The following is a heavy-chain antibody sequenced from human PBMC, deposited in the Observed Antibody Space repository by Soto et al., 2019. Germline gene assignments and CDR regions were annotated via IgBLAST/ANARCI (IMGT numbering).Heavy chain of an antibody. V-gene: IGHV3-30-3*01. Sequence: HPGGSLRLSCAASGFTFSSYAMNWVRQAPGKGLEWLAVMPYDGGKTFYADSVKGRFTISRDNSKNTLYLQMSSLRREDSAVYYCTIMGGGGRMTDFFFYGMDVWGQGTTVTVSS. D-gene: IGHD1-26*01. CDR2: MPYDGGKT. CDR3: TIMGGGGRMTDFFFYGMDV. J-gene: IGHJ6*02. CDR1: GFTFSSYA.